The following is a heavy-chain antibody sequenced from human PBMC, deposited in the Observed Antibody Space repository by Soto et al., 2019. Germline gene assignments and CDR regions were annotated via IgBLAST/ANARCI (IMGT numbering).Heavy chain of an antibody. CDR3: ARGAVADYSRVFDS. D-gene: IGHD6-19*01. J-gene: IGHJ4*02. V-gene: IGHV6-1*01. CDR2: TYYRSKWYK. CDR1: GDNVSSNSAA. Sequence: SETLSLTCAISGDNVSSNSAAWNWIRQSPSRGLEWLGRTYYRSKWYKDYDLSVKSRITINVDTSKNQISLQLTSVTPEDTAVYYCARGAVADYSRVFDSCGQGTLVTVSS.